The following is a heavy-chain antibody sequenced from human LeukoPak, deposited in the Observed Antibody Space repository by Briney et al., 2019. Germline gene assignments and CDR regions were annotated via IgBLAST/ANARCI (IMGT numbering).Heavy chain of an antibody. Sequence: GGSLRLSCAASGFTVRTNYMSWVRQAPGKGLEWVSVLYSGGNTYYADSVKGRFTISRDDSKSTLYLQMSSLRVEDTAVYYCARVGSGDIYGYGDYWGQGTLVTVSS. CDR2: LYSGGNT. J-gene: IGHJ4*02. CDR3: ARVGSGDIYGYGDY. CDR1: GFTVRTNY. D-gene: IGHD5-18*01. V-gene: IGHV3-66*01.